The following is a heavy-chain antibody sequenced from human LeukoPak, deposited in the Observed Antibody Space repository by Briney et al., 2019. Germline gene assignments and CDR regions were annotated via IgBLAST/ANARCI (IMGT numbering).Heavy chain of an antibody. V-gene: IGHV4-61*01. CDR1: GGSVSSGSYY. CDR2: IYYSGST. J-gene: IGHJ5*02. Sequence: SETLSLTCTVSGGSVSSGSYYWSWIRQPPGKGLEWIGYIYYSGSTNYNPSLKSRVTISVDTSKNQFSLKLSSVTAADTAVYYCARRYYDIPNWFDPWGQGTLVTVSS. D-gene: IGHD3-9*01. CDR3: ARRYYDIPNWFDP.